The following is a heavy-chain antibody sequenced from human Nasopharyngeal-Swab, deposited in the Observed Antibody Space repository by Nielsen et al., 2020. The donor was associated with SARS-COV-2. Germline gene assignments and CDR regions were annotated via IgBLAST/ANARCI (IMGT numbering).Heavy chain of an antibody. V-gene: IGHV3-21*01. J-gene: IGHJ4*02. CDR2: ISSSSSYI. CDR3: ARDLGYIAAAVGY. Sequence: GESLKISCAASGFTFSSYSMNWVRQAPGKGPEWVSSISSSSSYIYYADSVKGRFTISRDNAKNPLYLQMNSLRAEDTAVYYCARDLGYIAAAVGYWGQGTLVTVSS. D-gene: IGHD6-13*01. CDR1: GFTFSSYS.